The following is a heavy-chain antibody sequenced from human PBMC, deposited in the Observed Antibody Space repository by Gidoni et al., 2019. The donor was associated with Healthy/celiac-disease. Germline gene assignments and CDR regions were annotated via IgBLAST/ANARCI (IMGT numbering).Heavy chain of an antibody. D-gene: IGHD6-6*01. CDR3: ARPTASGIAARPGYYYYGMDV. CDR2: ISSSSSYI. J-gene: IGHJ6*02. V-gene: IGHV3-21*01. CDR1: GFTFSSYS. Sequence: EVQLVESGGGLVKPGGSRRLACAASGFTFSSYSMNGVRQAPGKGLEWVSSISSSSSYISYADSVKGRFTISRDNAKNSLYLQMNSLRAEDTAVYYCARPTASGIAARPGYYYYGMDVWGQGTTVTVSS.